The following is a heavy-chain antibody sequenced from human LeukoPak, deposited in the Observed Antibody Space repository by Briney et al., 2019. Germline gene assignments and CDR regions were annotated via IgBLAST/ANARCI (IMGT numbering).Heavy chain of an antibody. D-gene: IGHD3-16*01. CDR1: GYTFTSYG. Sequence: ASVKVSCKASGYTFTSYGISWVRQAPGQGLEWMGWISAYNGNTNYAQKLQGRVTMTTDTSTSTAYMELRSPRSDDTAVYYCASLARDDYVWGSYYYMDVWGKGTTVTISS. CDR3: ASLARDDYVWGSYYYMDV. J-gene: IGHJ6*03. V-gene: IGHV1-18*01. CDR2: ISAYNGNT.